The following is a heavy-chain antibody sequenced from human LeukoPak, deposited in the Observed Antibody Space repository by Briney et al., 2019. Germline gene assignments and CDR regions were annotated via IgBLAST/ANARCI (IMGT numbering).Heavy chain of an antibody. CDR3: AELGITMIGGV. CDR2: ISGRSNYI. Sequence: GGSLRLSCAASGFTFSSYSMNWVRQAPGKGLEWVSFISGRSNYIYYADSVRGRFTISRDNAKNSLYLQMNSLRAEDTAVYYCAELGITMIGGVWGKGTTVTISS. CDR1: GFTFSSYS. D-gene: IGHD3-10*02. J-gene: IGHJ6*04. V-gene: IGHV3-21*01.